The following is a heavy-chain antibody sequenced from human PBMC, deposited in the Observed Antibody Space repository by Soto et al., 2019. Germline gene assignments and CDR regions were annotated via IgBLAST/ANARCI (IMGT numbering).Heavy chain of an antibody. CDR2: ISAYNGNT. Sequence: QVQLVQSGAEVKKPGASVKVSCKASGYTFTSYGISWVRQAPGQGLEWMGWISAYNGNTNYAQKLQGRVTMTTDTSTSTADMELRSLRSDDTAVYYCARAIPGIAGGGTYGMDVWGQGTTVTVSS. V-gene: IGHV1-18*01. J-gene: IGHJ6*02. CDR3: ARAIPGIAGGGTYGMDV. D-gene: IGHD6-13*01. CDR1: GYTFTSYG.